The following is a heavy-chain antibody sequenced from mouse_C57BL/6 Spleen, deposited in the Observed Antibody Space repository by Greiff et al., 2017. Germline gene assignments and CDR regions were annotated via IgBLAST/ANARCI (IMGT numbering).Heavy chain of an antibody. Sequence: QVQLQQSGAELARPGASVKMSCKASGYTFTSYTMHWVKQRPGQGLEWIGYINPSSGYTKYNQKFKDKATLTADKSSSTAYMQLSSLTSEDSAVYYCARDYDDGYAMDYWGQGTSVTVSS. J-gene: IGHJ4*01. CDR1: GYTFTSYT. CDR2: INPSSGYT. V-gene: IGHV1-4*01. CDR3: ARDYDDGYAMDY. D-gene: IGHD2-4*01.